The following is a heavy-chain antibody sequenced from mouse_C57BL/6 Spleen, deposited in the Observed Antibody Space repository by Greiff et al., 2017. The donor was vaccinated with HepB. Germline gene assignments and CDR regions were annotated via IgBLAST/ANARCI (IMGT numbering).Heavy chain of an antibody. J-gene: IGHJ2*01. Sequence: EVQLVESGGGLVKPGGSLKLSCAASGFTFSDYGMHWVRQAPEKGLEWVAYISSGSSTIYYADTVKGRFTISRDNAKNTLFLQRTSLRSEDTAMYYCARETAQATFLFDYWGQGTTLTVSS. CDR3: ARETAQATFLFDY. CDR2: ISSGSSTI. V-gene: IGHV5-17*01. D-gene: IGHD3-2*02. CDR1: GFTFSDYG.